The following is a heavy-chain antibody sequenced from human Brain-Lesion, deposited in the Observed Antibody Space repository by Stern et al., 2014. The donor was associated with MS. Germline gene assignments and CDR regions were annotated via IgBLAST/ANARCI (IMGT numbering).Heavy chain of an antibody. CDR3: ARDQRGITIFGVVTDYYYLGMDV. Sequence: QVQLVQSGAEVKKPGASVKVSCKTSGYIFTGYYIHWVRQDPGQGLEWMAWINPNTGGTKYAQKFQGRVTMSRHTSISTAYVELSSLTSDDTAVYYCARDQRGITIFGVVTDYYYLGMDVWGQGTTVTVSS. CDR1: GYIFTGYY. D-gene: IGHD3-3*01. CDR2: INPNTGGT. J-gene: IGHJ6*02. V-gene: IGHV1-2*02.